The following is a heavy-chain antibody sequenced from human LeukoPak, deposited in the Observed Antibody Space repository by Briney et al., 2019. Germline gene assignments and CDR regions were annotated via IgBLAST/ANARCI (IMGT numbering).Heavy chain of an antibody. D-gene: IGHD2-15*01. CDR2: IIPIFGTA. CDR3: ARDAQGYCSGGSCYANYYYYYMDV. Sequence: SVKVSCKASGGTFSSYAISWVRQAPGQGLEWMGGIIPIFGTANYAQKFQGRVTITTDESTSTAYMELSSLRSEDTAVYYCARDAQGYCSGGSCYANYYYYYMDVWGKGTTATVSS. J-gene: IGHJ6*03. V-gene: IGHV1-69*05. CDR1: GGTFSSYA.